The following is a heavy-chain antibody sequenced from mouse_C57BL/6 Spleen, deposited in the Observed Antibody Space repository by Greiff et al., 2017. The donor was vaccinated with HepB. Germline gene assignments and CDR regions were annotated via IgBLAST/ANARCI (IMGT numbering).Heavy chain of an antibody. V-gene: IGHV14-2*01. Sequence: VQLQQSGAELVKPGASVKLSCTASGFNIKDYYMHWVKQRTEQGLEWIGRIDPEDGETKYAPKFQGKATITADTSSNTAYLQLSSLTSEDPAVYFCSNPLYSNYVFAYWGQGTLVTVSA. CDR1: GFNIKDYY. D-gene: IGHD2-5*01. J-gene: IGHJ3*01. CDR2: IDPEDGET. CDR3: SNPLYSNYVFAY.